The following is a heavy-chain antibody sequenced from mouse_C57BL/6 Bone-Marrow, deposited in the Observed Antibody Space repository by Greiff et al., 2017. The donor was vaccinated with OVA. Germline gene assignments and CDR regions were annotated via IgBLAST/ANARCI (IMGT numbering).Heavy chain of an antibody. CDR2: IYPGDGDT. CDR1: GYAFSSSW. CDR3: ARVGTTGCAMEY. D-gene: IGHD1-1*01. Sequence: VQLQQSGPELVKPGASVKISCKASGYAFSSSWMNWVKQRPGKGLEWIGRIYPGDGDTNYNGKFKGKATLTADKSSSTAYMQLSSLTSEDSAVYFCARVGTTGCAMEYWGQETSETVSS. J-gene: IGHJ4*01. V-gene: IGHV1-82*01.